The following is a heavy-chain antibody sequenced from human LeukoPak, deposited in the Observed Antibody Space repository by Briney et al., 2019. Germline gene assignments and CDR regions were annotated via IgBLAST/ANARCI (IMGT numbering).Heavy chain of an antibody. CDR3: AKDRNQAGSLDY. CDR1: GFXFSSYG. Sequence: GGSLRLSCAASGFXFSSYGMHWVRQAPGKGLEWVAVISYDGSNKYYADSVKGRFTISRDNSKNTLYLQMNSLRAEDTAVYYCAKDRNQAGSLDYWGQGTLVTVSS. V-gene: IGHV3-30*18. CDR2: ISYDGSNK. D-gene: IGHD1-26*01. J-gene: IGHJ4*02.